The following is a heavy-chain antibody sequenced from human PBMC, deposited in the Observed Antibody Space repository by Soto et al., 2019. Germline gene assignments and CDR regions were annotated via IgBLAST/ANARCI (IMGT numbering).Heavy chain of an antibody. CDR2: ISGSGGST. CDR1: GGSFSGYY. V-gene: IGHV3-23*01. J-gene: IGHJ6*02. CDR3: AKWNSNYYYYGMDV. D-gene: IGHD1-1*01. Sequence: ETLSLTCAVYGGSFSGYYWSWIRQAPGKGLEWVSAISGSGGSTYYADSVKGRFTTSRDNSKNTLYLQMNSLRAEDTAVYYCAKWNSNYYYYGMDVWGQGTTVTVSS.